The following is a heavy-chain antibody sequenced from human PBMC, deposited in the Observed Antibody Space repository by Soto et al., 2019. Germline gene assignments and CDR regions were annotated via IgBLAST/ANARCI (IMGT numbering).Heavy chain of an antibody. CDR1: GFTFSSYG. V-gene: IGHV3-30*18. Sequence: QVQLVESGRGVVQPGRSLRLSCAASGFTFSSYGMHWVRQAPGKGLEWVAVISYDGSNKYYADSVKGRFTISRDNSKNTLYLQMNSLRAEDTAVYYCAKVSHYYYYYGMDVWGQGTTVTVSS. D-gene: IGHD3-16*02. CDR2: ISYDGSNK. CDR3: AKVSHYYYYYGMDV. J-gene: IGHJ6*02.